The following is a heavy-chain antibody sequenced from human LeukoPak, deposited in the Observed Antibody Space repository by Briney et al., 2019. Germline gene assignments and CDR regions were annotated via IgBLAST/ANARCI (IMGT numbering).Heavy chain of an antibody. V-gene: IGHV1-69*05. CDR3: ARGPGLERFDY. CDR2: IIPIFGTA. J-gene: IGHJ4*02. CDR1: VGTFSIYA. D-gene: IGHD1-1*01. Sequence: SVKVSSTASVGTFSIYAISWVRQAPGQGLEWMGGIIPIFGTANYAQKFHGRVTITTDESTSTAYMELSSLRSEDTAVYYCARGPGLERFDYWGQGTLVTVSS.